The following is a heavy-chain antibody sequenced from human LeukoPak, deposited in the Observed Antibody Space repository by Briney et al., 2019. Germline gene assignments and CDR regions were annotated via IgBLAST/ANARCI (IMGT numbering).Heavy chain of an antibody. J-gene: IGHJ6*02. CDR2: ISSGGGTL. D-gene: IGHD6-19*01. CDR1: GFSFNSYS. Sequence: GGSLRLSCAGSGFSFNSYSMIWVRQAPGLGLEWIAYISSGGGTLHHADSIKGRFTISRDNAKNSVYLQMNSVRAEDTAVYYCARDRAGRNPYYYYGMDVWGQGTTVTVSS. CDR3: ARDRAGRNPYYYYGMDV. V-gene: IGHV3-48*01.